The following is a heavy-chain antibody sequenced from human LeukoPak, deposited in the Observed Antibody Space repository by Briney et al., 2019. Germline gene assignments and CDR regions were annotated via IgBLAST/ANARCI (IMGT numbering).Heavy chain of an antibody. V-gene: IGHV4-59*11. CDR3: ARDLWRWHKSGSVDV. D-gene: IGHD5-24*01. Sequence: KPSETLSLTCTVSGASISSHYWSWIRQPPGRGLEWIGYIYYTGSTNYNPSLKSRVTISVDTSKNQFSLRLSSVTAADTAVYYCARDLWRWHKSGSVDVWGKGTTVTVSS. J-gene: IGHJ6*04. CDR1: GASISSHY. CDR2: IYYTGST.